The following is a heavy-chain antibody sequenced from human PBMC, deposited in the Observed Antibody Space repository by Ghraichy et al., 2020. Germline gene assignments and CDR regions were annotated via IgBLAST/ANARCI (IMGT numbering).Heavy chain of an antibody. Sequence: SQTLSLTSAVYGGSFSGFHWIWIRQPPGKGLEWVGEITHSGIINYNPSLKSRVAISVDTSKNHFSLTLNSVTAADAAVYYCARDYSHWGQGTPVTVAS. CDR3: ARDYSH. J-gene: IGHJ4*02. CDR1: GGSFSGFH. V-gene: IGHV4-34*01. D-gene: IGHD4-11*01. CDR2: ITHSGII.